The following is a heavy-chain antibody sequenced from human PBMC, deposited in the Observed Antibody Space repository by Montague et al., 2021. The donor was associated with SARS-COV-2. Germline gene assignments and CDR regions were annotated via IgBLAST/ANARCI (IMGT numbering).Heavy chain of an antibody. CDR1: GDSITESH. CDR3: ARLTGSRVYYYHYGLDV. Sequence: SETLSLTCTVSGDSITESHWSWIRQPPGKGLEWIGYIDNSGSTNXXPALESRVTLTVSASNNQFYLTLRSVTAADTAVYYCARLTGSRVYYYHYGLDVWGQGTTVTVSS. D-gene: IGHD1-20*01. J-gene: IGHJ6*02. V-gene: IGHV4-4*09. CDR2: IDNSGST.